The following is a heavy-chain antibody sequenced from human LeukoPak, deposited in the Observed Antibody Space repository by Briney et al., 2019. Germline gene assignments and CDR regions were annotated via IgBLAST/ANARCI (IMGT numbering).Heavy chain of an antibody. J-gene: IGHJ5*02. CDR3: ARQDSSGYYYRGRWFDP. CDR1: GGSISSSSYY. D-gene: IGHD3-22*01. Sequence: PSETLSLTCTVSGGSISSSSYYWGWIRQPPGKGLEWIGSIYYSGSTYYNPSLKSRVTISVDTSKNQFSLKLSYVTAADTAVYYCARQDSSGYYYRGRWFDPWGQGTLVTVSS. CDR2: IYYSGST. V-gene: IGHV4-39*01.